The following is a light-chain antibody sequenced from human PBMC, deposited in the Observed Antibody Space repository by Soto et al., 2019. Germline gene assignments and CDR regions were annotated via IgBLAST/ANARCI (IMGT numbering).Light chain of an antibody. V-gene: IGKV3-20*01. CDR3: QQYGSSPLYT. CDR2: GAS. Sequence: EIVLTQSPGTLSLSPGERATLSCRASQSVSSSYLAWYQQKPGQAPRLLIYGASSRATGIPDRFSGSGSGTDFTLTISRLEREDFGVYYCQQYGSSPLYTFGQGTKLEIK. CDR1: QSVSSSY. J-gene: IGKJ2*01.